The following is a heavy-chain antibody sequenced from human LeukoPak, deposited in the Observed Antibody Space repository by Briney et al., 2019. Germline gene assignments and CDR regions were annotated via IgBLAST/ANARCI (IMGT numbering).Heavy chain of an antibody. CDR1: GFTFSSYA. Sequence: GGSLRLSCAASGFTFSSYAMSWVRQAPGKWLEWVSAISGSGGSTYYADSVKGRFTISRDNSKNTLYLQMNSLRAEDTAVYYCAKPPTWLKLVPYWGQGTLVTVSS. CDR2: ISGSGGST. CDR3: AKPPTWLKLVPY. J-gene: IGHJ4*02. V-gene: IGHV3-23*01. D-gene: IGHD6-13*01.